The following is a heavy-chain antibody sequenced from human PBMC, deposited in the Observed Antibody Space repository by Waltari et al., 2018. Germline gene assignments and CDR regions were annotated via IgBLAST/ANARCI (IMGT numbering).Heavy chain of an antibody. V-gene: IGHV3-48*04. CDR3: ARDRDWAFDI. D-gene: IGHD2-21*01. CDR2: ISGDSGSR. J-gene: IGHJ3*02. CDR1: GFTFRSYS. Sequence: EVQLVESGGGLVQPGGSLRLSCAASGFTFRSYSMNWFRQAPGRGLEGGSYISGDSGSRHYADSVKGRITVSRDNAKNSLYLQMSSLTAEDTAVFYCARDRDWAFDIWGQGTMVTVSS.